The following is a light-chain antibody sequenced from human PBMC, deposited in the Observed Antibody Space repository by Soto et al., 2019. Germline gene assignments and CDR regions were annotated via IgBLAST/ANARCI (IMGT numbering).Light chain of an antibody. J-gene: IGLJ1*01. CDR3: QVWDTSTDHRGV. Sequence: VLTQPPSVSVAPGQTARITCGGYNIGNKAVHWYQRRPGQAPVLVVYDDSDRPSGIPERFSGSNSGNTATLTITRVEAGDEDDYYCQVWDTSTDHRGVFGTGTKLTV. CDR1: NIGNKA. V-gene: IGLV3-21*02. CDR2: DDS.